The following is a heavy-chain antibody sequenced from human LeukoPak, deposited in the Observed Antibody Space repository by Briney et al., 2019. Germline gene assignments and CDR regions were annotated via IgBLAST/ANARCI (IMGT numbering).Heavy chain of an antibody. V-gene: IGHV3-64*01. CDR1: GFTFTTYA. D-gene: IGHD6-13*01. CDR2: NSTDGGGT. CDR3: ARYSSGSCYDY. Sequence: PGGSLRLSCAASGFTFTTYAMHWVRQAPGRGLEYVSANSTDGGGTYYANSVKGRFTISRDNSKNTLYLQMGSLRVEDMAVYYCARYSSGSCYDYWGQGTLVTVSS. J-gene: IGHJ4*02.